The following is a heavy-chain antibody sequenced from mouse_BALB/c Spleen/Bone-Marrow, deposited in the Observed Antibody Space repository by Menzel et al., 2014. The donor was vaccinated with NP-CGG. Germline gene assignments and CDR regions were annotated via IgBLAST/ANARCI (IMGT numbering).Heavy chain of an antibody. V-gene: IGHV3-1*02. Sequence: ESGPDLVKPSQSLSLTCTVTGYSITSGYGWHWIRPFPGNKLEWMGYIHYSGNTDYNPSLKSRISITRDTSKNQFFLQLNSVTTEDTATYYCVRETKVVADFDYWGQGTTLTVSS. J-gene: IGHJ2*01. CDR2: IHYSGNT. CDR3: VRETKVVADFDY. CDR1: GYSITSGYG. D-gene: IGHD1-1*01.